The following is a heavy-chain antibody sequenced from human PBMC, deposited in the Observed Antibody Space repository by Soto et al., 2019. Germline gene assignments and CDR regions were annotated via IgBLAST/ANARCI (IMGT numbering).Heavy chain of an antibody. CDR1: GYTFTSYG. CDR3: ARVSCGGDCYTDAFDI. J-gene: IGHJ3*02. Sequence: ASVKVSCKASGYTFTSYGISWVRQAPGQGLEWMGWISPYNGNTNYAQNLQGRVTMTTDTSTSTADMELRSLRSDDTAVYYCARVSCGGDCYTDAFDIWGQGTMVTVSS. CDR2: ISPYNGNT. V-gene: IGHV1-18*01. D-gene: IGHD2-21*02.